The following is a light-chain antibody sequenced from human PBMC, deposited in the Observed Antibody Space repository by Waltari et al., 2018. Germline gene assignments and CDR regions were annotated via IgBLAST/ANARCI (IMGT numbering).Light chain of an antibody. J-gene: IGKJ1*01. CDR2: WAS. CDR1: QNLLYSSVNKSY. CDR3: QQYFALPQT. V-gene: IGKV4-1*01. Sequence: DIAMTQSPDSLAVSLGERAAFHCKSSQNLLYSSVNKSYLAWYQHKPRQPPKLLIYWASRRVFDVPERFSGSGSGTDFTLAISRLQAEDVAVYYCQQYFALPQTFGQGPKVEV.